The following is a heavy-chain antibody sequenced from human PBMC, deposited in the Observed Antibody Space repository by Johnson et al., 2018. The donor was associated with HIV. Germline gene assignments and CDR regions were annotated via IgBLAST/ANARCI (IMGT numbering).Heavy chain of an antibody. J-gene: IGHJ3*02. V-gene: IGHV3-30-3*01. CDR1: GFTFSSYA. Sequence: QVQLVESGGGVVQPGRSLRLSCAASGFTFSSYAMHWVRQAPGKGLEWVAVISYDGSNKYYADSVKGRFTISRDNSKNTLYLQMNSLRAEDTAVHYCARDMVAYCSGGSCYSAAFDIWGQGTMVTVSS. CDR2: ISYDGSNK. D-gene: IGHD2-15*01. CDR3: ARDMVAYCSGGSCYSAAFDI.